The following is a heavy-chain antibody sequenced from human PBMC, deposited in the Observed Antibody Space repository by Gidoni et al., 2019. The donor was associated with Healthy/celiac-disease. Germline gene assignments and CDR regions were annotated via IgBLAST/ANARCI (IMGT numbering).Heavy chain of an antibody. CDR1: GYTFTSYY. V-gene: IGHV1-46*01. Sequence: QVQLVQSGAEVKKPGASVKVSCKASGYTFTSYYMHWVRQAPGKGLEWMGIINPSGGSTSYAQKFQGRVTMTRDTSTSTVYMELSSLRSEDTAVYYCARDRGGYNYKDYWGQGTLVTVSS. J-gene: IGHJ4*02. CDR2: INPSGGST. CDR3: ARDRGGYNYKDY. D-gene: IGHD5-12*01.